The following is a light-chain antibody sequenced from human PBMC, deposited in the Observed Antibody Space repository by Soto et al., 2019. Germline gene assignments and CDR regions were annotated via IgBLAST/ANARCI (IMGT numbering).Light chain of an antibody. CDR2: EVN. CDR1: SSDVGDYDY. CDR3: SSYSISTAYL. Sequence: QSALTQPASVSGSPGQSITISCTGTSSDVGDYDYVSWYQLHPGKAPKLMVFEVNNRPSGVSYRFSGSKSGNTASLTISGLQDEDEADYFRSSYSISTAYLFGTGTKLTVL. J-gene: IGLJ1*01. V-gene: IGLV2-14*01.